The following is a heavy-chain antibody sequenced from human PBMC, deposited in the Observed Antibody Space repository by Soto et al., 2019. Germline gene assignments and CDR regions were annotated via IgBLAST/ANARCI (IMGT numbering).Heavy chain of an antibody. CDR2: IYPGDSDT. D-gene: IGHD5-18*01. CDR3: ATVHTAADDAFDI. CDR1: GYSFTSYW. V-gene: IGHV5-51*01. J-gene: IGHJ3*02. Sequence: GESLKISCKGSGYSFTSYWIGWVRQMPGKGLEWMGIIYPGDSDTRYSPSFQGQVTISADKSISTAYLQWSSLKASDTAMYYCATVHTAADDAFDIWGQGTMVTVSS.